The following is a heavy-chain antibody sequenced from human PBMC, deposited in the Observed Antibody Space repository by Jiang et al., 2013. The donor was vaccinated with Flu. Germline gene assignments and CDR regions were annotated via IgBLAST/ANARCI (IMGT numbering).Heavy chain of an antibody. CDR1: GYNFTTYW. D-gene: IGHD3-10*01. V-gene: IGHV5-10-1*01. CDR2: IDPSDSYT. CDR3: ARHQEYYYGSGTFPPGY. Sequence: AEVKKPGESLKISCRGSGYNFTTYWITWVRQVPGKGLEWVGRIDPSDSYTSYGPSFQGHVTISVDKSISTAYLQWSSLKASDTALYYCARHQEYYYGSGTFPPGYWGQGILVTVSS. J-gene: IGHJ4*02.